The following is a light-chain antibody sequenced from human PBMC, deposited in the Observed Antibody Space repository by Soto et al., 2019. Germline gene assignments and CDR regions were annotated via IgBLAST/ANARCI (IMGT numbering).Light chain of an antibody. CDR2: EVN. Sequence: QSALTQPPSASGSPGQSVTISCTGTSSDVGGYNYVSWYQQHPGKAPKLIIYEVNKRPSGVSDRFSGSKSGNTASLTISGLQAEDEADYYCSSYTITSTLVIFGGGTKLTVL. CDR3: SSYTITSTLVI. J-gene: IGLJ2*01. V-gene: IGLV2-14*01. CDR1: SSDVGGYNY.